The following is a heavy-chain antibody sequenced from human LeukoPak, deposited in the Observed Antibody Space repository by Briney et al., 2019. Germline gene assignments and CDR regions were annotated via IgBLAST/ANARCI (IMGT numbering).Heavy chain of an antibody. Sequence: GGSLRLSCAASGFTFSSYSMNWVRQAPGKGLEWVAVISYDGSNKYYADSVKGRFTISRDNSKNTLYLQMNSLRAEDTAVYYCAKDGSSGYYPFDYWGQGTLVTVSS. J-gene: IGHJ4*02. D-gene: IGHD3-22*01. CDR3: AKDGSSGYYPFDY. V-gene: IGHV3-30*18. CDR1: GFTFSSYS. CDR2: ISYDGSNK.